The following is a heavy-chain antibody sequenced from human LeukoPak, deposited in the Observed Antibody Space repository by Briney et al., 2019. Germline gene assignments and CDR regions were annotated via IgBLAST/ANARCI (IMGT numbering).Heavy chain of an antibody. V-gene: IGHV3-23*01. CDR3: AKGGLGYCSSTSCYEWIDY. CDR2: ISGSGGST. CDR1: GFTFSSYA. J-gene: IGHJ4*02. Sequence: GGSLRLSSAASGFTFSSYAMSWVRQAPGKGLEWVSAISGSGGSTYYADSVKGRFTISRDNSKNTLYLQMNSPRAEDTAVYYCAKGGLGYCSSTSCYEWIDYWGQGTLVTVSS. D-gene: IGHD2-2*01.